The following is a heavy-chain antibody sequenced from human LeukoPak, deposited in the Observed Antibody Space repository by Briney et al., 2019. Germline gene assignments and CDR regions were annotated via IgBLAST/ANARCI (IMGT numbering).Heavy chain of an antibody. CDR2: IYYSGSA. CDR1: GGSISSYY. CDR3: ARDAPTDRYCSGGSCYHLPYYYYGMDV. D-gene: IGHD2-15*01. J-gene: IGHJ6*02. V-gene: IGHV4-59*01. Sequence: SETLSLTCTVSGGSISSYYWSWIRQPPGKGLEWIGYIYYSGSANYNPSLKSRVTISVDTSKNQFSLKLSSVTAADTAVYYCARDAPTDRYCSGGSCYHLPYYYYGMDVWGQGTTVTVSS.